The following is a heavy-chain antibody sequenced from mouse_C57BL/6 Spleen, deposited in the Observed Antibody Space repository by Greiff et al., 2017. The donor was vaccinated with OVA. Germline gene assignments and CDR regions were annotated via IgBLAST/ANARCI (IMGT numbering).Heavy chain of an antibody. D-gene: IGHD1-1*01. Sequence: QVQLQQPGTELVKPGASVKLSCTASGYTFTSYCMHWVKQRPGQGLEWIGNINPSNGGTNYNEKFKSKATLTVDKSSSTAYMQLSSLTSEDSAVYYGAREDYYGSSYGYFDYWGQGTTLTVSS. J-gene: IGHJ2*01. CDR2: INPSNGGT. CDR3: AREDYYGSSYGYFDY. CDR1: GYTFTSYC. V-gene: IGHV1-53*01.